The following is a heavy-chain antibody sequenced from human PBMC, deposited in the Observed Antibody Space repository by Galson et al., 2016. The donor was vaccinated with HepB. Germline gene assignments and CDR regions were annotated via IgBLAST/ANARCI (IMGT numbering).Heavy chain of an antibody. V-gene: IGHV3-15*01. J-gene: IGHJ3*02. CDR1: GDSITNDKW. CDR2: IKSKTDGGTT. CDR3: TLNHAFDI. Sequence: ETLSLTCAVSGDSITNDKWWAWVRQAPGKGLEWVGRIKSKTDGGTTDYAAPVKGRFTISRDDSKNTLYLQMNSLKTEDTAVYYCTLNHAFDIWGQGTMVTVSS.